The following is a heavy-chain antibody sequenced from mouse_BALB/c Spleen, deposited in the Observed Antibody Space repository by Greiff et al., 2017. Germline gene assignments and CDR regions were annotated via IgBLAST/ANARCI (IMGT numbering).Heavy chain of an antibody. V-gene: IGHV5-4*02. CDR2: ISDGGSYT. CDR3: ARALTGAYAMDY. D-gene: IGHD4-1*01. Sequence: EVQGVESGGGLVKPGGSLKLSCAASGFTFSDYYMYWVRQTPEKRLEWVATISDGGSYTYYPDSVKGRFTISRDNAKNNLYLQMSSLKSEDTAMYYCARALTGAYAMDYWGQGTSVTVSS. J-gene: IGHJ4*01. CDR1: GFTFSDYY.